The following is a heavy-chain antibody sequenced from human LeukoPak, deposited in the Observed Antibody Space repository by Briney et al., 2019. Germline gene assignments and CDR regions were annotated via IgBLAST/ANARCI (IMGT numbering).Heavy chain of an antibody. Sequence: AGGSLRLSCAASGFTFSSYGMHWVRQAPGKGLEWVAVIWNDGSKKYYADSVKGRFTISRDNSKNTVYLQMNSLRAEDTAVYYCAKGVNHYDTSGYYPYYFDYWGQGTLVTVSS. CDR3: AKGVNHYDTSGYYPYYFDY. V-gene: IGHV3-33*06. CDR1: GFTFSSYG. CDR2: IWNDGSKK. J-gene: IGHJ4*02. D-gene: IGHD3-22*01.